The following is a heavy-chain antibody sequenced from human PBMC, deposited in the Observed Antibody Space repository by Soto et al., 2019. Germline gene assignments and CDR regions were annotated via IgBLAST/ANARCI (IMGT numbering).Heavy chain of an antibody. CDR3: AREGILGLFDAYDL. CDR2: ISTHNGNT. V-gene: IGHV1-18*04. J-gene: IGHJ3*01. D-gene: IGHD3-3*01. CDR1: VFTSSG. Sequence: ASVKVSCKASVFTSSGISWVRQAPGQRLEWMGWISTHNGNTIYAQKFQGRVIMTMDTSTTTVYMELRSLRPDDTAVYLCAREGILGLFDAYDLWGQGTMVTVAS.